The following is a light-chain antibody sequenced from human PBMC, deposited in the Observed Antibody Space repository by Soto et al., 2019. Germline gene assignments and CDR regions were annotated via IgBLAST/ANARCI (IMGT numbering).Light chain of an antibody. CDR2: KAS. CDR3: QQYNSYPLT. Sequence: DIQMTQSPSTLSASVGDRVTITCRASQSISSWLAWYQQKLGKAPKLLIYKASSLESGAPSSFSGSGSGTEFTLPISSLQPNDVATYYCQQYNSYPLTFVGGTKVEIK. V-gene: IGKV1-5*03. CDR1: QSISSW. J-gene: IGKJ4*01.